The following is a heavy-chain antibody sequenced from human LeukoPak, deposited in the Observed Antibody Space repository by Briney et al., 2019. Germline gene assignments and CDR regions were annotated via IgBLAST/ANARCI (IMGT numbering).Heavy chain of an antibody. CDR1: GGSITSYH. Sequence: SETLSLTCTVSGGSITSYHWSWIRQPAGKGLEWIGRIYTSGSTNYNPSLKSRVTISVDTSKNQFSLKLGSVTAADTAVYYCARDGLYSYGYSYFDYWGQGTLVTVSS. D-gene: IGHD5-18*01. CDR3: ARDGLYSYGYSYFDY. V-gene: IGHV4-4*07. CDR2: IYTSGST. J-gene: IGHJ4*02.